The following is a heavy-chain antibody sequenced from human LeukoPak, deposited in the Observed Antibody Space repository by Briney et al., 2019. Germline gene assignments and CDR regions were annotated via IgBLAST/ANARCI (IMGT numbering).Heavy chain of an antibody. CDR3: ARAPYTTGRSFYFDS. V-gene: IGHV3-33*01. D-gene: IGHD2-2*02. CDR2: IWYDGSKT. Sequence: GRSLRLSCAASGYPLRNYGMHWVRQAPGKGLEWVAIIWYDGSKTYYADSVKGRFTISRDNLSNTLYLQMNSLRAEDTALYFCARAPYTTGRSFYFDSWGQGTLVTVSS. J-gene: IGHJ4*02. CDR1: GYPLRNYG.